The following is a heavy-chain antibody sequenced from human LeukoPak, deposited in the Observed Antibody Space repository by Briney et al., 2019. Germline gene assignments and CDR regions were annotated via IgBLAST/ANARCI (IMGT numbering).Heavy chain of an antibody. D-gene: IGHD6-19*01. V-gene: IGHV3-7*01. CDR2: IKQDGSEK. J-gene: IGHJ6*02. CDR3: ARASNQWLVHTYYGMDV. Sequence: GGSLRVSCVASGFTFSSYWMSWVRQAPGNGLEWVASIKQDGSEKYYVDSVKGRFTISRDNAKNSLYLQMNSLRAEDTTVYYCARASNQWLVHTYYGMDVWGQGTTVTVSS. CDR1: GFTFSSYW.